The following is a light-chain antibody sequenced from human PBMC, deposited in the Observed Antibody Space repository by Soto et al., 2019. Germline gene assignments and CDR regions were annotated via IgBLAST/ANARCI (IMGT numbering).Light chain of an antibody. J-gene: IGKJ1*01. V-gene: IGKV1-5*01. CDR2: DAF. Sequence: EIEMTQTPTTMSASVGDRVTITCRASQSISRWLAWDQPKPGKAPKALIYDAFHLETGVRSRFSGSGAGTDFTCTISSLQPEDIATSYCQPYDSHTRTFGQGTTVDI. CDR1: QSISRW. CDR3: QPYDSHTRT.